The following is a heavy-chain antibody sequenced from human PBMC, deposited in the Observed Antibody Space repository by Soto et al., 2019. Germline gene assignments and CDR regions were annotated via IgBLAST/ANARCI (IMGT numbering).Heavy chain of an antibody. CDR3: ARRWGSGNVFNWCFDL. V-gene: IGHV2-5*02. CDR1: GYSLRSSAVG. D-gene: IGHD6-19*01. CDR2: IYWDDDK. Sequence: QITLKESGPTLVKPTQILTLTCTFSGYSLRSSAVGVGWMRQPPGKALEGLALIYWDDDKRYSPSLKSRLTITKDTSKTQVVLTMTNMDPVDTATYYCARRWGSGNVFNWCFDLWGRGTLVTVSS. J-gene: IGHJ2*01.